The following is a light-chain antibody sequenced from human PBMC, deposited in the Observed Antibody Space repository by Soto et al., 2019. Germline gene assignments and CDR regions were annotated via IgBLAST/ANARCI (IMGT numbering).Light chain of an antibody. CDR2: GAS. Sequence: EVVSTHSPGTLPLSPADRPSLSCRASQNLSRYFLAWYQQQPDPAPRLLNSGASRRATGIPDRFSGAGSATDFTPTSSRLEQEDSALYYCQQHDTLPITFGQGTRLEIK. CDR3: QQHDTLPIT. J-gene: IGKJ5*01. CDR1: QNLSRYF. V-gene: IGKV3-20*01.